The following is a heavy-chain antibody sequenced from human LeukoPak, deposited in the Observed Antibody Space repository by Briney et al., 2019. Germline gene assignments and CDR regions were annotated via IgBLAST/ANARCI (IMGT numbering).Heavy chain of an antibody. CDR1: GFTFNNYA. D-gene: IGHD6-19*01. CDR3: AKATLQWLVDY. V-gene: IGHV3-23*01. Sequence: GGSLRLSCAASGFTFNNYAMTWVRQAPGKGLEWVSGITAGGDNTFYADSVKGRFTISRDNSKNTLYLQMNSLRAEDTAVYYCAKATLQWLVDYWGQGTLVTVSS. CDR2: ITAGGDNT. J-gene: IGHJ4*02.